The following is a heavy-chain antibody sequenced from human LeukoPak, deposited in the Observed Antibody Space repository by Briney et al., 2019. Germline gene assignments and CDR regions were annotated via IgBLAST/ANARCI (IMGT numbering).Heavy chain of an antibody. D-gene: IGHD3-10*01. CDR3: AKDSEYGSGSYTYDAFDI. Sequence: PGGSLRLSCAASGFTFSSYWMSWVRQAPGKGLEWVSAISGSGGSTYYADSVKGRFTISRDNSKNTLYLQMNSLRAEDTAVYYCAKDSEYGSGSYTYDAFDIWGQGTMVTVSS. J-gene: IGHJ3*02. CDR1: GFTFSSYW. CDR2: ISGSGGST. V-gene: IGHV3-23*01.